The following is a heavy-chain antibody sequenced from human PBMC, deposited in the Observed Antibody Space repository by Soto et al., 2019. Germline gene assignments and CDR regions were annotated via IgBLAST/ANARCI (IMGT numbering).Heavy chain of an antibody. CDR3: TRGMYTAYETAPLFFDF. Sequence: GGSLRLSCTTSGFTFGAYALSWFRQAPGKGLEWVGFSRGKGYGGTTEFAASVRGRFTVSRDDSNSIAYLQMNSLKTEDTAVYYCTRGMYTAYETAPLFFDFWGQGTLVTVSS. J-gene: IGHJ4*02. D-gene: IGHD5-12*01. CDR1: GFTFGAYA. CDR2: SRGKGYGGTT. V-gene: IGHV3-49*03.